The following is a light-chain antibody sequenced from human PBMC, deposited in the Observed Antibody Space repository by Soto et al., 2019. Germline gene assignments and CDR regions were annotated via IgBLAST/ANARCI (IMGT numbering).Light chain of an antibody. Sequence: QSALTQPASVSGSPGQSITISCTGTSSDIGSYNLVSWYQQDPGKAPKPLIYDVSERPSGVSNRFSGSKSGNTASLTISGLQVEDEADYYCCSYAGNSALVFGGGTKLTVL. CDR2: DVS. V-gene: IGLV2-23*02. CDR3: CSYAGNSALV. CDR1: SSDIGSYNL. J-gene: IGLJ3*02.